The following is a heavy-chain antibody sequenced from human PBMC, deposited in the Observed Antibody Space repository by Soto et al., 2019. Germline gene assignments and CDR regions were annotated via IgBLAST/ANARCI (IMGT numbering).Heavy chain of an antibody. Sequence: EVHLLESGGGLVQPGGSLRLSCAASGFIFSSYAMNWVRQAPGKGLAWVSGISGRGDTIHYADSVKGRFTISRDNAQNTLYLQRNSLRAEDTAVYYCAKHRECSGECSEGFANWGQGTLVIVSS. V-gene: IGHV3-23*01. D-gene: IGHD2-21*01. CDR1: GFIFSSYA. CDR2: ISGRGDTI. CDR3: AKHRECSGECSEGFAN. J-gene: IGHJ4*02.